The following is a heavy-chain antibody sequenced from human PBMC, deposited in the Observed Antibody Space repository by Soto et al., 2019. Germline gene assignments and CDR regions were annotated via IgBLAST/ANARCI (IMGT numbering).Heavy chain of an antibody. V-gene: IGHV1-46*01. J-gene: IGHJ6*02. D-gene: IGHD3-3*01. CDR1: GYTFTSYY. Sequence: QVQLVQSGAEVKKPGASVKVSCKASGYTFTSYYMHWVRQAPGQGLEWMGIINPSGGSTSYAQKFQGRVTMTRDTSTSTVYMELSSLRSEDTAVYYCARAHYDFWSGWDGMDVWGQGTTVTVSS. CDR2: INPSGGST. CDR3: ARAHYDFWSGWDGMDV.